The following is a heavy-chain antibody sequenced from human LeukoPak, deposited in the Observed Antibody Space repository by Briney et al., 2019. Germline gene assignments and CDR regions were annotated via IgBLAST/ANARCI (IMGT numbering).Heavy chain of an antibody. Sequence: PGGSLRLSCAASGFTFSSYAMSWVRQAPGKGLEWFSAISGSGGSTYYADSGKGRFTISRDNSKNTLYLQMNSLRAEDTAVYYCAKESLDYYDSSGYYYILAFDYWGQGTLVTVSS. J-gene: IGHJ4*02. CDR1: GFTFSSYA. CDR2: ISGSGGST. CDR3: AKESLDYYDSSGYYYILAFDY. V-gene: IGHV3-23*01. D-gene: IGHD3-22*01.